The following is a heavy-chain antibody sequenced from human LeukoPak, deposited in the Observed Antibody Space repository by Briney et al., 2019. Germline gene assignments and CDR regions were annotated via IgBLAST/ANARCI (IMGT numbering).Heavy chain of an antibody. CDR3: ARELKVGNTGYYFDY. CDR2: IYHSGST. J-gene: IGHJ4*02. D-gene: IGHD2/OR15-2a*01. V-gene: IGHV4-59*01. Sequence: ASETLSLTCSVSSGSISDYYWSWIRQPPGKGLEWIGYIYHSGSTNYNPSPKSRVTILVDMSKNQFSLKMSSVTAADTAVYYCARELKVGNTGYYFDYWGQGTLVTVSS. CDR1: SGSISDYY.